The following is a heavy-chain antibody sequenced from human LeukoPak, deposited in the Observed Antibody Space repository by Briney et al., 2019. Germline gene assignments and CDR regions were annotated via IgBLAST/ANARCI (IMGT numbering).Heavy chain of an antibody. CDR3: ARGRYYAMDV. CDR2: ISFDGTSQ. V-gene: IGHV3-33*01. Sequence: GGSRRLSCITSRFNFASHGLHWVRQAPGKGLEWVAIISFDGTSQYYADSVKGRFTISRDNAKNTLYLQMNSLRAEDTAVYYCARGRYYAMDVWGQGTTVTVSS. CDR1: RFNFASHG. J-gene: IGHJ6*02.